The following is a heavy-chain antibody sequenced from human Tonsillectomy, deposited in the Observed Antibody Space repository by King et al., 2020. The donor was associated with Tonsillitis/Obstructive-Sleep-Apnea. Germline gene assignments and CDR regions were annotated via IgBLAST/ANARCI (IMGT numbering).Heavy chain of an antibody. D-gene: IGHD5-18*01. J-gene: IGHJ6*03. CDR1: GFTFLSSA. V-gene: IGHV1-58*02. CDR2: IVVGSEKT. CDR3: AASPRYIYGHYYMDV. Sequence: QLVESGPEVKKPGTSVKVSCKASGFTFLSSAIQWVRQARGQRLEWIGWIVVGSEKTNYAQKFQERVTITRDKSTNTAYMEVSSLRSEDTAVYYCAASPRYIYGHYYMDVWGKGTTVTVSS.